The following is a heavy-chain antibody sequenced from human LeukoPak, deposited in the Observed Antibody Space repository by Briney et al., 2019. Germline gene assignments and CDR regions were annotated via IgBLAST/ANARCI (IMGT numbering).Heavy chain of an antibody. V-gene: IGHV4-39*01. J-gene: IGHJ4*02. Sequence: SETLSLTCTVSGGSISSSTYYWGWIRQPPGKGLEWIGSISFSGSTYYNPSLKSRVTISVDTSKNQFSLKLSSVTAADTAVYYCARHRSARGSFDYWGQGTLVTVSS. CDR3: ARHRSARGSFDY. D-gene: IGHD5-12*01. CDR2: ISFSGST. CDR1: GGSISSSTYY.